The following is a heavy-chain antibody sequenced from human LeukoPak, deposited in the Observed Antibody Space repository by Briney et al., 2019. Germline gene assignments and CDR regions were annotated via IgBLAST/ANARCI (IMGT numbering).Heavy chain of an antibody. D-gene: IGHD3-22*01. CDR2: IIPILGIA. CDR3: ARDHPDYYDSSGYNYYFDY. J-gene: IGHJ4*02. CDR1: GGTFSSYA. Sequence: ASVKVSCKASGGTFSSYAISWVRRAPGQGLEWMGRIIPILGIANYAQKFQGRVTITADKSTSTAYMELSSLRSEDTAVYYCARDHPDYYDSSGYNYYFDYWGQGTLVTVSS. V-gene: IGHV1-69*04.